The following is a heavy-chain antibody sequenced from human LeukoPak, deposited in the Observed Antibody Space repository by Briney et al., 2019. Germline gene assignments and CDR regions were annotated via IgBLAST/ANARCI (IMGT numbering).Heavy chain of an antibody. CDR1: GGTFSSYS. Sequence: ASVTVSCKASGGTFSSYSVSWVRQAPGQGLEWMGGIIPIFGTTNYAQTFQGRVTITADKSTSTAYMELSSLRSEDTAVYYCAGAGDNDFWSGSDGGDNWFDPWGQGTLVTVSS. V-gene: IGHV1-69*06. J-gene: IGHJ5*02. D-gene: IGHD3-3*01. CDR2: IIPIFGTT. CDR3: AGAGDNDFWSGSDGGDNWFDP.